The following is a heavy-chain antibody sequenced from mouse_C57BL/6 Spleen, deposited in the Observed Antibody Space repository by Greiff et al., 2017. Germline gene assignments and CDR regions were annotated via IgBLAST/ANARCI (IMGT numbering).Heavy chain of an antibody. J-gene: IGHJ3*01. V-gene: IGHV2-3*01. Sequence: VKLMESGPGLVAPSQSLSITCTVSGFSLTCYGVSWVRQPPGKGLEWLGVIWGDGSKNYHSALISRLSISKYNSKSQVFLTLNSLHTDDTATYYCANGEGYDGFAYWGQGTLVTVSA. CDR2: IWGDGSK. D-gene: IGHD2-2*01. CDR1: GFSLTCYG. CDR3: ANGEGYDGFAY.